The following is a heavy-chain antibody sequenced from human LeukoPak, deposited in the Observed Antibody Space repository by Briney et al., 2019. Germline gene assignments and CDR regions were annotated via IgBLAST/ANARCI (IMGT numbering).Heavy chain of an antibody. J-gene: IGHJ5*02. Sequence: PGRSLRLSCAASGFTFDDYAMHWVRQAPGKGLEWVSGISWNSGSIGYADSVKGRFTISRDNAKNSLYLQMNSLRAEDTALYYCAKDSSDFVRAVAGNNWFDPWGQGTLVTVSS. V-gene: IGHV3-9*01. CDR3: AKDSSDFVRAVAGNNWFDP. CDR1: GFTFDDYA. D-gene: IGHD6-19*01. CDR2: ISWNSGSI.